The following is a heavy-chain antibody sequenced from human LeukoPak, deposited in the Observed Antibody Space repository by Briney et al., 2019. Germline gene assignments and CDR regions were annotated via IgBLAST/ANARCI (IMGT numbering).Heavy chain of an antibody. CDR2: ISAYNGNT. D-gene: IGHD6-13*01. CDR3: ARGQQLVHSDWFDP. CDR1: GYTFTSYG. J-gene: IGHJ5*02. Sequence: ASVKVSCKASGYTFTSYGISWVRQAPGQXLXWMGWISAYNGNTNYAQKLQGRVTMTTDTSTSTAYMELRSLRSDDTAVYYCARGQQLVHSDWFDPWGQGTLVTVSS. V-gene: IGHV1-18*01.